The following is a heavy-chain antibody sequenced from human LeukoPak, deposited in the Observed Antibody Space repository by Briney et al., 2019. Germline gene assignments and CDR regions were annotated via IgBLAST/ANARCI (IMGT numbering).Heavy chain of an antibody. Sequence: PSETLSLTCIVSGGSISSSSYYWGWIRQPPGKGLEWIGSIYYSGSTYYNPSLKSRVTISVDTSKNQFSLKLSSVTAADTAVYYCARHMGYCGGDCRPNWFDPWGQGTLVTVSS. D-gene: IGHD2-21*02. CDR3: ARHMGYCGGDCRPNWFDP. J-gene: IGHJ5*02. CDR2: IYYSGST. V-gene: IGHV4-39*01. CDR1: GGSISSSSYY.